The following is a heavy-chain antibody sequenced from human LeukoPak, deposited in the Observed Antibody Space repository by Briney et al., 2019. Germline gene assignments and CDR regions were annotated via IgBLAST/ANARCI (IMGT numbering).Heavy chain of an antibody. V-gene: IGHV3-23*01. CDR3: AKVQEMDTILPPFHY. CDR2: ISGSGGTT. D-gene: IGHD5-24*01. J-gene: IGHJ4*02. CDR1: GFIFSNYA. Sequence: GGSLRLSCAASGFIFSNYAMSWVRQAPGKGLEWVSAISGSGGTTFYADSVKGRFTISRDNSKNTLYPQVNSLRAADTAIYYCAKVQEMDTILPPFHYWGQGTLVTVSS.